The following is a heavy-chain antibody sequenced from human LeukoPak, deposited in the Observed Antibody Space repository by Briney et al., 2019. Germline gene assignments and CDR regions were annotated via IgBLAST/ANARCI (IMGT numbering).Heavy chain of an antibody. Sequence: GGSLRLSCAASGFNLSSYAMSWVRQAPGKGLEWVSSISGSGDNTYYADSVKDRFSISRDNSKTTVSLQMNSLRAEDTAVYYCAKGRGTAVTSAANYWGQGTLVTVSS. CDR2: ISGSGDNT. CDR1: GFNLSSYA. CDR3: AKGRGTAVTSAANY. D-gene: IGHD4-17*01. V-gene: IGHV3-23*01. J-gene: IGHJ4*02.